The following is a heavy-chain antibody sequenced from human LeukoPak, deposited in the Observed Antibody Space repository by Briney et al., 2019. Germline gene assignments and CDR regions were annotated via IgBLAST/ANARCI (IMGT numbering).Heavy chain of an antibody. J-gene: IGHJ4*02. V-gene: IGHV3-21*01. CDR3: AREDSSGYYRPRYFDY. CDR2: ISSSSSYI. Sequence: PGGSLRLSCAASGFTFSSYSMNWVRQAPGKGLEWVSSISSSSSYIYYADSVKGRFTISRDNAKNSLYLQMNSLRAEDTAVYYCAREDSSGYYRPRYFDYWGQGTLFTVSS. CDR1: GFTFSSYS. D-gene: IGHD3-22*01.